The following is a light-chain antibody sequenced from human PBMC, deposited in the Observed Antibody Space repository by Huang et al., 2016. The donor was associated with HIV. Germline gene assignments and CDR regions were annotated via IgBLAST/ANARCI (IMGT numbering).Light chain of an antibody. CDR2: GAS. Sequence: EIVLTQSPGTLSLSPGERATLSCRASQSVTNTYLDWYQQRPGRAPRLLIYGASNRATGIPDRSSGSGSGTDFTLTINRLESEDSAVYYCQQYGTSPLTFGGGTKVEIK. CDR1: QSVTNTY. V-gene: IGKV3-20*01. J-gene: IGKJ4*01. CDR3: QQYGTSPLT.